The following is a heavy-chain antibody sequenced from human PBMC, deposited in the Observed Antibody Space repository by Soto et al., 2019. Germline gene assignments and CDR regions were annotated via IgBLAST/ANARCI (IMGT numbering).Heavy chain of an antibody. CDR2: IKKDGSEK. Sequence: GSLRLSCAASGFTLSTYWMNWVRQAPGKGLEWVANIKKDGSEKYYVDSVKGRLIISRDNAKNSLYLQMNYLRAEDTAVYYCARDADASGWYHYGMDVWGQGTMVTVSS. J-gene: IGHJ6*02. V-gene: IGHV3-7*01. CDR1: GFTLSTYW. D-gene: IGHD6-19*01. CDR3: ARDADASGWYHYGMDV.